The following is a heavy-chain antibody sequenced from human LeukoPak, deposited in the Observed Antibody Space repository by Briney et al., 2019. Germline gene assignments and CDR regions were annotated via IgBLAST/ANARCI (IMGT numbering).Heavy chain of an antibody. CDR2: INPNSGGT. CDR3: ARDVYGDLFTFDY. CDR1: GYTFTSYS. Sequence: ASVKVSCKASGYTFTSYSINWVRQAPGQGLEWMGWINPNSGGTNYAQKFQGRVTMTRDTSISTAYMELSRLRSDDTAVYYCARDVYGDLFTFDYWGQGTLVTVSS. D-gene: IGHD4-17*01. V-gene: IGHV1-2*02. J-gene: IGHJ4*02.